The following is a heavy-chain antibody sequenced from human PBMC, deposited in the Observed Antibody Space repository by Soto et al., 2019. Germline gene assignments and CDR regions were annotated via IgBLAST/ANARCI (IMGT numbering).Heavy chain of an antibody. CDR2: INPSGGST. D-gene: IGHD2-15*01. Sequence: ASVKVSCKASGYTFTSYYMHWVRQAPGQGLEWMGIINPSGGSTSYAQKFQGRVTMTRDTSTSTVYMELSSLRSEDTAVYYCARDGRDIVVVVAAIYYYYYGMDVWGQGTTVTVSS. CDR1: GYTFTSYY. CDR3: ARDGRDIVVVVAAIYYYYYGMDV. V-gene: IGHV1-46*01. J-gene: IGHJ6*02.